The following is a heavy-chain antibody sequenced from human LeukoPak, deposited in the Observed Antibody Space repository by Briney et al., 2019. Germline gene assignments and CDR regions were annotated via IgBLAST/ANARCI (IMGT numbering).Heavy chain of an antibody. CDR1: GGSISSGGYY. Sequence: PSQTLSLTCTVSGGSISSGGYYWSWIRQPPGKGLEWIGYIYHSGSTYYNPSLKSRVTISVDRSKNQFSLKLSSVTAADTAVYYCARESSSDAFDIWGQGTMVTVSS. CDR2: IYHSGST. J-gene: IGHJ3*02. D-gene: IGHD6-6*01. CDR3: ARESSSDAFDI. V-gene: IGHV4-30-2*01.